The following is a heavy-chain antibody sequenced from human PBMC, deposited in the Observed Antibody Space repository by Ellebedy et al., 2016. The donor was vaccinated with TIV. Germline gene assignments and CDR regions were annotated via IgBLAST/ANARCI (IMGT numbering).Heavy chain of an antibody. D-gene: IGHD7-27*01. J-gene: IGHJ4*02. CDR3: TKDLLRGIWGGSGRDY. CDR1: GFTFDDYA. CDR2: ISWRGHYI. V-gene: IGHV3-9*01. Sequence: SLKISXAASGFTFDDYAMHWVRQAPGKGLEWVSGISWRGHYIGYADSVRGRFTISRDNAKSSLYLQMYSLRIEDTAVYYCTKDLLRGIWGGSGRDYWGQGTLVTVSS.